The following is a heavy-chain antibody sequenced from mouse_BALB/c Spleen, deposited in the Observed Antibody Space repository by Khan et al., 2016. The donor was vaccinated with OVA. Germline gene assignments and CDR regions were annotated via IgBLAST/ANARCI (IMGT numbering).Heavy chain of an antibody. J-gene: IGHJ2*01. V-gene: IGHV14-3*02. CDR1: GFNIKDTY. CDR3: ARMNA. CDR2: IDPANGNT. Sequence: VQLKESGAELVKPGASVKLSCTASGFNIKDTYMHWVKQRPEQGLEWIGRIDPANGNTKYDPKFQGKATITADTSANTAYLQLSSLTSEDTAVYYGARMNAWGQGTTLTVSS.